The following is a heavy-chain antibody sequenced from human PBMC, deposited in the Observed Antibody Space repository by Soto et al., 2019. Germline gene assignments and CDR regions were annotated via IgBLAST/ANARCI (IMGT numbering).Heavy chain of an antibody. V-gene: IGHV1-18*01. Sequence: QVQLVQSGAEVKKPGASVKVSCKASGYTFTSYGISWVRQAPGQGLEWMGWISAYNGNTNYAQKLQGRVTMTTDTSTSTAYMELRSLRSDDTAVYYYARLYCTNGVCYDFDYWGQGTLVTVSS. CDR2: ISAYNGNT. J-gene: IGHJ4*02. CDR1: GYTFTSYG. D-gene: IGHD2-8*01. CDR3: ARLYCTNGVCYDFDY.